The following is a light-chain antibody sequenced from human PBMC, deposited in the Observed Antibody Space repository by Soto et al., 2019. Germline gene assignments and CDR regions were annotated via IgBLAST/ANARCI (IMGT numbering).Light chain of an antibody. CDR1: QSVSNNY. Sequence: EVVLTQSPGTLSLSPGERATLSCRASQSVSNNYLAWYQQKPGQGPRLLIFGSSDRATGIPARFSGRASETDFTLTISRLEPEDYAVYYCQQYGSPPPYTFGQGTKLEIK. CDR2: GSS. V-gene: IGKV3-20*01. CDR3: QQYGSPPPYT. J-gene: IGKJ2*01.